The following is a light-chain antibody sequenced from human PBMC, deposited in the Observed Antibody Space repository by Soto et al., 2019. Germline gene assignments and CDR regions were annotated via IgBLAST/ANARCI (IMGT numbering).Light chain of an antibody. Sequence: ENVFTQSPGTLSLSPGERATLSCRASQSVRNDYLAWYQQRPGQAPRLLISGASSRATGIPDRFSGSGSGTDFTLTISRLEPEDFAVYYCQQYGSSPSTFGQGTKVDIK. J-gene: IGKJ1*01. CDR2: GAS. V-gene: IGKV3-20*01. CDR1: QSVRNDY. CDR3: QQYGSSPST.